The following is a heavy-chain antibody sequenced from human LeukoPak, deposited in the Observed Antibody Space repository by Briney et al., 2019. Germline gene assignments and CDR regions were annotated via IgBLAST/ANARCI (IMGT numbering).Heavy chain of an antibody. J-gene: IGHJ6*04. CDR3: ARADWNLYYGMDV. V-gene: IGHV3-48*03. Sequence: SGGAPRISCGASGFTLSSFEKKRGRPAPREGAGGGLYISSSGSTIYYADSVKGRFTISRDNAKNSLYLQMNSLRAEDTAVYYCARADWNLYYGMDVWGKGTTVTVSS. CDR2: ISSSGSTI. CDR1: GFTLSSFE. D-gene: IGHD1-1*01.